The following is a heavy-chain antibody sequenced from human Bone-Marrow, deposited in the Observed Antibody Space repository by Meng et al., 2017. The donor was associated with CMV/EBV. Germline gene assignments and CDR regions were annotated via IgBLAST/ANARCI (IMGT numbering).Heavy chain of an antibody. Sequence: GESLKISCAASGFTFSSYGMHWVRQAPGKGLEWVAFIQYDGSNKYYADSVKGRFTISRDHSKNTMYLQMNSLRAEDTAVYYCARRLYGSGTLDYWGQGTLVTVSS. CDR1: GFTFSSYG. CDR3: ARRLYGSGTLDY. CDR2: IQYDGSNK. D-gene: IGHD3-10*01. V-gene: IGHV3-30*02. J-gene: IGHJ4*02.